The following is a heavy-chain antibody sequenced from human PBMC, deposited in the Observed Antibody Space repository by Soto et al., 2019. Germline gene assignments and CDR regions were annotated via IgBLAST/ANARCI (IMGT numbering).Heavy chain of an antibody. Sequence: SETLSLTCAISGDSVSSNDATWDWIRQSPSRGLEWLGRTYYRSRWHSVYAVSVKSRISIKPDTSKNQFSLQLNSVTPEDTAVYYCARGTGILNPWGQGTLVTVSS. CDR1: GDSVSSNDAT. CDR3: ARGTGILNP. CDR2: TYYRSRWHS. D-gene: IGHD3-9*01. V-gene: IGHV6-1*01. J-gene: IGHJ5*02.